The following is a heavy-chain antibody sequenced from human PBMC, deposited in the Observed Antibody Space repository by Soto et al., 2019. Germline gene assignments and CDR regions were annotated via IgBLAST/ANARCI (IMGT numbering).Heavy chain of an antibody. CDR1: GGSISSYY. Sequence: SETLSLTCSVSGGSISSYYWSWIRQPPGKGLEWIGCIYNSGSTNYNPSLKSRVTMSVDTSKNQFSLKMSSVTAADTAVYYCARRVTMCSRVSMIDVFAIGCAATSAPVS. V-gene: IGHV4-4*07. CDR2: IYNSGST. CDR3: ARRVTMCSRVSMIDVFAI. D-gene: IGHD2-2*01. J-gene: IGHJ3*02.